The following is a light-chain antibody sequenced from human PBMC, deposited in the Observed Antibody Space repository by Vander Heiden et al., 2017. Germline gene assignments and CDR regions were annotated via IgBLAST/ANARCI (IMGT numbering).Light chain of an antibody. CDR2: DGS. J-gene: IGLJ3*02. CDR3: QVWDSSSDHWV. Sequence: SYVLPQPPSVSVAPGQTARITCGGNNIGSKSVHWYQQKPGRAPVLVVYDGSDRPAGIPVRFSGSNSGNTATLTISGVEAGDEADYYCQVWDSSSDHWVFGGGTKLTVL. V-gene: IGLV3-21*02. CDR1: NIGSKS.